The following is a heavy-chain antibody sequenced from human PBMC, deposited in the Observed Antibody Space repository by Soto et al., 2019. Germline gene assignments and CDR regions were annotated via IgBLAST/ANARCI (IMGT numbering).Heavy chain of an antibody. CDR3: ARYRREAVAGYTLDN. CDR2: VYNSGST. D-gene: IGHD6-13*01. CDR1: GGSISSNY. V-gene: IGHV4-59*01. Sequence: SETLSLTCTVSGGSISSNYWTWIRQPPGRGLEWIGYVYNSGSTNYNPSLKSRVTISEDTSKSQFSLKVNSMTAADTAVYYCARYRREAVAGYTLDNWGQGMLVTVSS. J-gene: IGHJ4*02.